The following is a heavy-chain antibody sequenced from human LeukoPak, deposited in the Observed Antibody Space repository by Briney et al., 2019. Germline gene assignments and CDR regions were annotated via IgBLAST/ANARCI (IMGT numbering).Heavy chain of an antibody. CDR1: GFSFDYYA. V-gene: IGHV3-9*01. CDR2: ISWNSDDI. Sequence: PGGSLRLSCAASGFSFDYYAMHWVRQVPGKGLEWVSGISWNSDDIDYADSVRGRFTISRDNAKNSLFLLMNSLRAEDTALYYCAKVKEYSSGGGFDYWGQGTLVTVSS. D-gene: IGHD6-19*01. J-gene: IGHJ4*02. CDR3: AKVKEYSSGGGFDY.